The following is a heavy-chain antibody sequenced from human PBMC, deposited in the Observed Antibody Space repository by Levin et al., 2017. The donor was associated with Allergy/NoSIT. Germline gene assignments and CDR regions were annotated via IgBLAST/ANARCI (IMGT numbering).Heavy chain of an antibody. D-gene: IGHD2-15*01. CDR2: ISGSGDST. CDR3: ARGKCGGSWCRPPFDY. Sequence: GGSLRLSCVASGFTFSNYAVSWVRQAPGKGLEWDSGISGSGDSTTYIDSVKGRFTISRDNSKNTLYLQMNTLRAEDTAVYYCARGKCGGSWCRPPFDYWGQGTLVTVSS. V-gene: IGHV3-23*01. CDR1: GFTFSNYA. J-gene: IGHJ4*02.